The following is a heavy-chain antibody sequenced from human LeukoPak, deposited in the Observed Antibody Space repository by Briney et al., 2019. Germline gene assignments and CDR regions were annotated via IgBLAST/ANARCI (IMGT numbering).Heavy chain of an antibody. CDR1: GFTFTSSA. Sequence: GASVKVSCEASGFTFTSSAMQWVRQARGQRLEWIGWIVVGSGNTNYAQKFQERVTITRDMSTSTAYMELSSLRSEDTAVYYCAAGGGIVGATTAFDIWGQGTMVTVSS. V-gene: IGHV1-58*02. D-gene: IGHD1-26*01. CDR2: IVVGSGNT. CDR3: AAGGGIVGATTAFDI. J-gene: IGHJ3*02.